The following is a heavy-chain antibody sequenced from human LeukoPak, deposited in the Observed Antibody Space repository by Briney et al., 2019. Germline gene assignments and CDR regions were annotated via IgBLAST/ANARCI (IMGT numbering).Heavy chain of an antibody. V-gene: IGHV3-23*01. J-gene: IGHJ4*02. Sequence: GGSLRLSCAASGFTFSSNAMNWVRQAPGKGLEWVSTINGGGVNTHYADSVGGRFTISRDNSKNTLFLQMNSLRDEDTAVYYCAKDLYSNYGPADYWGQGNLVTVSS. D-gene: IGHD4-11*01. CDR2: INGGGVNT. CDR3: AKDLYSNYGPADY. CDR1: GFTFSSNA.